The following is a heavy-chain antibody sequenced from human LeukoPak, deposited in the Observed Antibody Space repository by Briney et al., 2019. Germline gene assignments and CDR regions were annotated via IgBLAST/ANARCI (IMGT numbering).Heavy chain of an antibody. CDR1: GGSISSGGYS. Sequence: SQTLSLTCAASGGSISSGGYSWSWLRQPPGKGLEWIGYIYHSGSTYYNPSLKSRVTISVDRSKNQFSLKLSSVTAADTAVYYCARSYGSGSYTFDYWGQGTLVTVSS. J-gene: IGHJ4*02. CDR3: ARSYGSGSYTFDY. V-gene: IGHV4-30-2*01. CDR2: IYHSGST. D-gene: IGHD3-10*01.